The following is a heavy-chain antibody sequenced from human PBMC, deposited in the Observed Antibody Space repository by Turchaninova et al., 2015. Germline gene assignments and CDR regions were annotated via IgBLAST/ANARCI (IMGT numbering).Heavy chain of an antibody. J-gene: IGHJ4*02. D-gene: IGHD3-10*01. CDR3: ARPREGTGIDY. V-gene: IGHV4-39*01. CDR2: IYYSGST. Sequence: QLQLQESGPGLVKPSETLSLTCPVSGGSISSSSYYWGWIRQPLGKGLEWIGSIYYSGSTYYNPSLKSRVTISVDTSKNQFSLKLSSGTAADTAVYYCARPREGTGIDYGGQGTLVTVSS. CDR1: GGSISSSSYY.